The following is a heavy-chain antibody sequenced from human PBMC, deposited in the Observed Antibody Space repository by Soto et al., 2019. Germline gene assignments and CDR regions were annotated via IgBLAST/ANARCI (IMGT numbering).Heavy chain of an antibody. D-gene: IGHD3-22*01. CDR3: ASGTEYYDSSGFPGAFDI. J-gene: IGHJ3*02. CDR1: GGTFSSYA. V-gene: IGHV1-69*13. Sequence: ASVKVSCKASGGTFSSYAISWVRQAPGQGLEWMGGIIPIFGTANYAQKFQGRVTITADESTSTAYMELSSLRSEDTAVYYCASGTEYYDSSGFPGAFDIWGQGTMVTVSS. CDR2: IIPIFGTA.